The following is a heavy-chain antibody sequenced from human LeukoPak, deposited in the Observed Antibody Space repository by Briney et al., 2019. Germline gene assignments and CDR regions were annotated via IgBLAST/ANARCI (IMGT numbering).Heavy chain of an antibody. Sequence: SETLSLTCTVSGGSISSSSYYWGWIRQPPGKGLEWIGSIYYSGSTYYNPSLKSRVTISVDTSKNQFSLKLSSVTAADTAVYYCARGAPWVTMIVVVITERGYFDYWGQGTLVTVSS. CDR1: GGSISSSSYY. V-gene: IGHV4-39*07. CDR2: IYYSGST. J-gene: IGHJ4*02. D-gene: IGHD3-22*01. CDR3: ARGAPWVTMIVVVITERGYFDY.